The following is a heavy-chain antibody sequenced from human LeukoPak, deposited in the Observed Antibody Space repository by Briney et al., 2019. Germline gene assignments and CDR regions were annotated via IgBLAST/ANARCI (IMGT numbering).Heavy chain of an antibody. CDR1: GFTFSTYS. Sequence: GGSLRLSCAASGFTFSTYSINWVRQAPGEGLEWVAVISYDGGNIWYADSVKGRFIISRDNSDNTLYLQMNSLRVEDTAVYYCARDWGSSGWYNWFDPWGQGILVTVSS. V-gene: IGHV3-30*03. CDR2: ISYDGGNI. J-gene: IGHJ5*02. D-gene: IGHD3-16*01. CDR3: ARDWGSSGWYNWFDP.